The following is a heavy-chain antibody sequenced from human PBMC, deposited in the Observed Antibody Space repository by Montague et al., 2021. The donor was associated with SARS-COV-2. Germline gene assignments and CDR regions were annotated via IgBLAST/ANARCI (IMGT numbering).Heavy chain of an antibody. Sequence: TLSLTCTVPGGSISSGGYYWSWIRQHLGKGLEWIGYIYYSGSTYYNPSLKSRVTISVDTSKNQFSLKLSSVTAADTAVYYCARARRGSGSGSYFDILVNWFDPWGQGTLVTVSS. CDR3: ARARRGSGSGSYFDILVNWFDP. CDR1: GGSISSGGYY. CDR2: IYYSGST. J-gene: IGHJ5*02. D-gene: IGHD3-10*01. V-gene: IGHV4-31*03.